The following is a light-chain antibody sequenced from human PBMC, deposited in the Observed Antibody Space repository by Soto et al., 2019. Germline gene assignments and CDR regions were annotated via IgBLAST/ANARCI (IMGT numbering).Light chain of an antibody. Sequence: IVMTQSPDSLAVSLGDRATINCNSSQSVLYSSNNKNYLAWYQQKPGQPPKLLIYWASTRESGVPDRFSGSGSGTDFTLTISSLQAEDVAVYYCQQYYSTPRTFGGGTKVDIK. CDR2: WAS. J-gene: IGKJ4*01. V-gene: IGKV4-1*01. CDR1: QSVLYSSNNKNY. CDR3: QQYYSTPRT.